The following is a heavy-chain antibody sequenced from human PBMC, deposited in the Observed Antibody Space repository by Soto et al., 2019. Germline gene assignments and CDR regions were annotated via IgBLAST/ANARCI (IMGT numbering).Heavy chain of an antibody. Sequence: ASVKVSCKASGYTCTGYYMHWVRQAPGQGLEGMGWINPNSGGTNYAQKFQGRVTMTRDTSISTAYMELSRLRSDDTAVYYCAREEVRFLEWLLSPRYGMDVWGQGTTVTVSS. CDR3: AREEVRFLEWLLSPRYGMDV. CDR1: GYTCTGYY. J-gene: IGHJ6*02. V-gene: IGHV1-2*02. D-gene: IGHD3-3*01. CDR2: INPNSGGT.